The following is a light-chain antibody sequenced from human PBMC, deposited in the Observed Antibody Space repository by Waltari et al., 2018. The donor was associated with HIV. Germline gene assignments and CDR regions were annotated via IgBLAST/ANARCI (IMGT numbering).Light chain of an antibody. CDR2: RNS. CDR1: SSNIGDTY. CDR3: AAWDDSLSGWV. Sequence: QSALTQPPSTSGTPGQTVTIPCSGSSSNIGDTYVYWYQQLPGTTPKLLIYRNSCRPSGVRDRFSGSKSGTSASLSINDLRSEDEAEYHCAAWDDSLSGWVFGGGTNLTVL. V-gene: IGLV1-47*01. J-gene: IGLJ3*02.